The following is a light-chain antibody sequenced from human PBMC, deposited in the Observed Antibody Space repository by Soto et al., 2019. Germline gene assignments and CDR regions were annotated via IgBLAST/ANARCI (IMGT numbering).Light chain of an antibody. V-gene: IGKV1-5*01. CDR3: QQYKIYSQT. CDR1: QSITNW. J-gene: IGKJ1*01. CDR2: DAS. Sequence: IQMTPSPSTLSASVGDRVTITCRASQSITNWVAWYQQKVGRAPKLLIYDASTLETGVPSRFSGSGSGTEFTLTISSLQPDDFATYYCQQYKIYSQTFGQGTKVDIK.